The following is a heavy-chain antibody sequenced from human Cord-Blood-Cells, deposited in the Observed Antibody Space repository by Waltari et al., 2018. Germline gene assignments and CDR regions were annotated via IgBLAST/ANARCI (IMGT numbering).Heavy chain of an antibody. V-gene: IGHV1-2*04. Sequence: QVQLVQSGAEVKKPGASVKVSCKASGYTFTGYYMHWVRQAPGQGLEWMGWINPNRGGTNYAQKFQGWVTMTRDTSISTAYMELSRLRSDDTAVYYCAVIAAAGRDGPMDVWGQGTTVTVSS. D-gene: IGHD6-13*01. J-gene: IGHJ6*02. CDR3: AVIAAAGRDGPMDV. CDR1: GYTFTGYY. CDR2: INPNRGGT.